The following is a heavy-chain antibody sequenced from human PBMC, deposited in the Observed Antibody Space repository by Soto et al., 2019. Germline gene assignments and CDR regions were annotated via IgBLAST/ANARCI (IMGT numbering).Heavy chain of an antibody. D-gene: IGHD6-13*01. V-gene: IGHV2-5*05. CDR1: GFSLSTSGVG. CDR3: AHRRSSSSTYYFDY. CDR2: IYWDDDR. J-gene: IGHJ4*02. Sequence: GSGPTLVNPTQTVTLTCTFSGFSLSTSGVGVGWIRQPPGKAPEFLALIYWDDDRRYDPSLKSRLTITKATSKNQVVLTMTNVDPVDTATYYCAHRRSSSSTYYFDYWGQGTLVTVSS.